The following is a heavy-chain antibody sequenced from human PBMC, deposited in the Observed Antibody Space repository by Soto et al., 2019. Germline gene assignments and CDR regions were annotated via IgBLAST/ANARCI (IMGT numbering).Heavy chain of an antibody. D-gene: IGHD6-13*01. V-gene: IGHV3-23*01. J-gene: IGHJ4*02. Sequence: GGSLRLSCAAAGFTFSSYAMSWVRQAPGKGLEWVSAISGSGGSTYYADSVKGRFTISRDNAKNSLYLQMNSLRAEDTAVYYCAYSSTPFDYWGQGTLVTVSS. CDR1: GFTFSSYA. CDR2: ISGSGGST. CDR3: AYSSTPFDY.